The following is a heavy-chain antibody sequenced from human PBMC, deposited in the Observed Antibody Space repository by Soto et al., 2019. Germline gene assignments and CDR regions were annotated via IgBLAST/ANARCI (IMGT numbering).Heavy chain of an antibody. CDR1: GAPITWGDYS. CDR3: ARTPTRSDFHVVLHFFDL. CDR2: IFYGGST. V-gene: IGHV4-30-2*05. D-gene: IGHD3-3*02. Sequence: PSETLSLTCAISGAPITWGDYSWNWIRQPPGKGLEWIGYIFYGGSTYYNPSLRSRVTISIDASKNQFSLKLASVTATDTAIYYCARTPTRSDFHVVLHFFDLWGQGTQVTVSS. J-gene: IGHJ4*02.